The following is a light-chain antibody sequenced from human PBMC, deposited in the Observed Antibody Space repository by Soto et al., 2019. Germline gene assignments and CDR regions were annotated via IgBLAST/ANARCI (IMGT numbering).Light chain of an antibody. Sequence: QAVVTQPPSVSGAPGQRVTISCTGSNSNIGAGYDVHWYQQLPGTAPKLLIYYNNIRPSGVPDRFSGSKSGTSASLAITGLQAEDEADYYCSSYTARGTRVFGTGTSSPS. CDR1: NSNIGAGYD. J-gene: IGLJ1*01. V-gene: IGLV1-40*01. CDR2: YNN. CDR3: SSYTARGTRV.